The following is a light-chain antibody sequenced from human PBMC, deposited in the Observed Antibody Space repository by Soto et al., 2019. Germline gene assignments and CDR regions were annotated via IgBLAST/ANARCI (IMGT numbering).Light chain of an antibody. Sequence: GDSGTITCRASQSISSWLAWYQQKPGKAPKLLIYDASILASGVPSRFSGRGFGTEFTLNISRLQPDDSAIYYCQHYNTYPKTFGPGTKVEIK. CDR2: DAS. CDR3: QHYNTYPKT. J-gene: IGKJ3*01. CDR1: QSISSW. V-gene: IGKV1-5*01.